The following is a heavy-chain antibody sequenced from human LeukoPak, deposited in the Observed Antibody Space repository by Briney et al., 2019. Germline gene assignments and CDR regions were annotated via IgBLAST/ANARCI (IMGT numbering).Heavy chain of an antibody. CDR2: ISSTTSTI. Sequence: PGGSLRLSCAASGFTFSTYGMNWVRQAPGKGLEGISYISSTTSTIYYADSVKGRFTISRDNAKNSLYLQMNSLRAEDTAVYYCARDVTYYGTDWFDPWGQGTLVTVSS. D-gene: IGHD4-17*01. V-gene: IGHV3-48*04. J-gene: IGHJ5*02. CDR1: GFTFSTYG. CDR3: ARDVTYYGTDWFDP.